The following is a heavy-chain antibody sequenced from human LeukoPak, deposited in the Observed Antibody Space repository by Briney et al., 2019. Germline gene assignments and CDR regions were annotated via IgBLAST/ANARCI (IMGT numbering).Heavy chain of an antibody. V-gene: IGHV3-48*03. D-gene: IGHD1-26*01. Sequence: GGSLRLSCAASGFTFSSYEMNWVRQAPGKGLEWVSYISSSGSTIYYADSVKGRFTISRDNAKNSLYLQMNSLRAEDTAVYYCARDRVDGMVASPFTWDYYYMDVWGKGTTVTISS. CDR1: GFTFSSYE. J-gene: IGHJ6*03. CDR2: ISSSGSTI. CDR3: ARDRVDGMVASPFTWDYYYMDV.